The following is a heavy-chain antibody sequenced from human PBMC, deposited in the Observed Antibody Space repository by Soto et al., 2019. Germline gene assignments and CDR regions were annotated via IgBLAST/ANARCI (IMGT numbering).Heavy chain of an antibody. V-gene: IGHV4-34*01. Sequence: SETLSLTCAVYGGSFSGYYWSWIRQPPGKGLEWIGEINHSGSTNYNPSLKSRVTISVDTSKNQFSLKLSSVTAADTAVYYCGYCSGGSCYFTFDYWGQGTLVTVSS. CDR3: GYCSGGSCYFTFDY. CDR1: GGSFSGYY. CDR2: INHSGST. J-gene: IGHJ4*02. D-gene: IGHD2-15*01.